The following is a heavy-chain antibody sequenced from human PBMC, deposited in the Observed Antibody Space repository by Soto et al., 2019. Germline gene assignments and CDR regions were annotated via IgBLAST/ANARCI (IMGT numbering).Heavy chain of an antibody. CDR1: GVSISGYY. V-gene: IGHV4-59*01. CDR2: MYNTGST. J-gene: IGHJ6*02. CDR3: ARDLWGYCGTDCYPLDV. D-gene: IGHD2-21*02. Sequence: SDTLSLSCTVSGVSISGYYWSWIRQPPGKGLEWIGYMYNTGSTVYNPSFKSRVTISVDTSKNQFSLKLNSVTAADTAVYYCARDLWGYCGTDCYPLDVWGQGTTVTVS.